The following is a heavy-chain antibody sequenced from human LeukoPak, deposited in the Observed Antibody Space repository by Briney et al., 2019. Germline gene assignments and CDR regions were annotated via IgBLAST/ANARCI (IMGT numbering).Heavy chain of an antibody. V-gene: IGHV1-69*04. D-gene: IGHD3-10*01. J-gene: IGHJ4*02. CDR2: IIPILGIA. CDR3: AGAYYYGSGSSVFDY. Sequence: ASVKVSCKASGGTFSSYAISWVRQAPGQGPEWMGRIIPILGIANYAQKFQGRVTITADKSTSTAYMELSSLRSEDTAVYYCAGAYYYGSGSSVFDYWGQGTLVTVSS. CDR1: GGTFSSYA.